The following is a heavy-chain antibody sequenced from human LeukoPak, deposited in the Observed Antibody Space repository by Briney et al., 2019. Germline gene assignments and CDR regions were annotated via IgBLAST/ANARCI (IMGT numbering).Heavy chain of an antibody. CDR2: INSDGSST. V-gene: IGHV3-74*01. J-gene: IGHJ4*02. Sequence: GGSLRLSCAASGFTFSSYWMHWVRQAPGKGLVRVSRINSDGSSTSYADSVKGRFTISRDNAKNSVYLQMNSLRVEDTAVYYCARRPFGADYWGQGTLVTVSS. D-gene: IGHD3-10*01. CDR3: ARRPFGADY. CDR1: GFTFSSYW.